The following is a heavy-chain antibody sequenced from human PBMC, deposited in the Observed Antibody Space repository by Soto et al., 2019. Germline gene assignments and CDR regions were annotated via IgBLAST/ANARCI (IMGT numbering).Heavy chain of an antibody. J-gene: IGHJ4*02. CDR1: RFAFSSYE. Sequence: PGGSLRLSCAASRFAFSSYEMNWVRQAPGKGLEWVSYISSSGSTIYYADSVKGRFTISRDNAKNSLYLQLNSLRAEDTALYYCARDSVRCPYGDFDDYWGQGTLVTVSS. D-gene: IGHD4-17*01. CDR2: ISSSGSTI. CDR3: ARDSVRCPYGDFDDY. V-gene: IGHV3-48*03.